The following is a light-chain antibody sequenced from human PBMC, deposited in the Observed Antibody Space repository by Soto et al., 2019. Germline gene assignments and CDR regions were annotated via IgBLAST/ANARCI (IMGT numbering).Light chain of an antibody. Sequence: QSALTQPASVSGSPGQSITISCTGTSSDVGVYNYVSWYQQHPGKAPKHMIYEVSNRPSGVSNRFSGSKSGNTASLTISGLQAEDEADYYCSSYTTSSTGVFGGGTKLTVL. CDR2: EVS. CDR1: SSDVGVYNY. J-gene: IGLJ3*02. V-gene: IGLV2-14*01. CDR3: SSYTTSSTGV.